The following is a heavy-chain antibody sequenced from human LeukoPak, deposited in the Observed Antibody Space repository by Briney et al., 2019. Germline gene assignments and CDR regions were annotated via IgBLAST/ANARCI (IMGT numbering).Heavy chain of an antibody. CDR1: GYTFTSYV. D-gene: IGHD3-10*01. CDR3: ARGEYYYGSGSYKYFDY. Sequence: ASVKVSCKASGYTFTSYVISWVRQAPGQGLEWMGWISAYNGNTNYAQKLQGRVTMTTDTSTSTAYMELRSLRSDDTAVYYCARGEYYYGSGSYKYFDYWGQGTLVAVSS. CDR2: ISAYNGNT. V-gene: IGHV1-18*01. J-gene: IGHJ4*02.